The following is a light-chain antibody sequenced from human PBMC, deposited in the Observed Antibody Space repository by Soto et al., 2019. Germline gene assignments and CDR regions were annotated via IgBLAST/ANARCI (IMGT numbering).Light chain of an antibody. CDR3: QKYGSSPWT. CDR1: QSVSSSY. J-gene: IGKJ1*01. CDR2: GAS. Sequence: DFAESPSTLTLSPGERATLSCRASQSVSSSYLAWYQQKPGQAPRPLIYGASSRAIGIPDRFSGSGSGTDFTLTISRLEPEDFEVYYCQKYGSSPWTFGQGTKV. V-gene: IGKV3-20*01.